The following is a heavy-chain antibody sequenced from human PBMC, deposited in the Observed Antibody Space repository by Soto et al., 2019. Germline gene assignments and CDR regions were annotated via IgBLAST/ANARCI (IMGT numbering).Heavy chain of an antibody. CDR1: GFTFSSYG. Sequence: QVQLVESGGGVVQPGRSLRLSCAASGFTFSSYGMHWVRQAPGKGLEWVAVIWYDGSNKYYADSVKGRFTISRDNSKNTLYLQMNSLRAEDTAVYYCARGNSGWHYFDYWGQGTLVTVSS. CDR2: IWYDGSNK. D-gene: IGHD6-19*01. CDR3: ARGNSGWHYFDY. V-gene: IGHV3-33*01. J-gene: IGHJ4*02.